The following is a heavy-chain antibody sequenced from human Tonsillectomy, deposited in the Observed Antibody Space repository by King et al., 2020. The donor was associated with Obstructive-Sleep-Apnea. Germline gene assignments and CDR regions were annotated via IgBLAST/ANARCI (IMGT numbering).Heavy chain of an antibody. D-gene: IGHD2-15*01. V-gene: IGHV3-30*18. CDR2: ISYDGSNK. CDR1: GFTFSRYG. Sequence: VQLVESGGGVVQPGRSLRLSCAASGFTFSRYGLHWVRQAPGKGLEWVAVISYDGSNKYYADSVKGRFTISKDNSKNTLYMKMNSLRAEDTARYYCSKDYVVVVAATRGFDYWGQGTLVTVSS. CDR3: SKDYVVVVAATRGFDY. J-gene: IGHJ4*02.